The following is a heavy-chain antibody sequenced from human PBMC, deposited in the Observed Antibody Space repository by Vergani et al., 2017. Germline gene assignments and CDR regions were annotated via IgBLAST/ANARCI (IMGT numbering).Heavy chain of an antibody. CDR2: ISYDGSIK. V-gene: IGHV3-30*18. CDR1: GFTFSSYG. Sequence: QVQLVESGGGVVQPGRSLRLSCAASGFTFSSYGMHWVRQAPGKGLEWVAVISYDGSIKYYADSVKGRFTISRDNSKNTLNLQMNSLRAEDTAVYYCAKHYYYYYYMDVWGKGTTVTVSS. CDR3: AKHYYYYYYMDV. J-gene: IGHJ6*03.